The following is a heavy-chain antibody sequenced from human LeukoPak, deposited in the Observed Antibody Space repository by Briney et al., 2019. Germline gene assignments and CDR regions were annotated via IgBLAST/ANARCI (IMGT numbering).Heavy chain of an antibody. CDR2: INHRGST. V-gene: IGHV4-34*01. Sequence: SETLSLTCTVSRGSMSHYYWTWIRQPPGKGLEWIGEINHRGSTHYNPSLKSRVTISVDTSKKQFPLKLSSVTAADTAVYYCATYSTGFDIWGQGTVVTVSS. CDR3: ATYSTGFDI. D-gene: IGHD6-19*01. CDR1: RGSMSHYY. J-gene: IGHJ3*02.